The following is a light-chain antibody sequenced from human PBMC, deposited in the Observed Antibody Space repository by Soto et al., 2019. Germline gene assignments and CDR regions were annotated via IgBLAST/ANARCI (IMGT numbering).Light chain of an antibody. J-gene: IGKJ1*01. Sequence: VLTQSPGTLSLSPGERASLSCRASQSVSSSYLAWYQQKPGQAPRLLIYGASSRATGIPDRFSGSGSGTDFTLTISRLEPEDFAVYYCQQYGSSPPTFGQGTKVDIK. CDR3: QQYGSSPPT. V-gene: IGKV3-20*01. CDR2: GAS. CDR1: QSVSSSY.